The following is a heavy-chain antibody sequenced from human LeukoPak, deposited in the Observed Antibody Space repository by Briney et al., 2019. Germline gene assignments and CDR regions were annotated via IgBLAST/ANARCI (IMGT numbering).Heavy chain of an antibody. CDR1: GFTFSSYW. D-gene: IGHD3-16*01. Sequence: PGGSLRLSCAASGFTFSSYWMNWARQAPGKGLEWVASINHNGNVNYYVDSVKGRFTISRDNAKNSLFLQMNSLRAEDTAVYYCAREGDRLNYFDYWGQGTLVTVSS. CDR3: AREGDRLNYFDY. CDR2: INHNGNVN. J-gene: IGHJ4*02. V-gene: IGHV3-7*01.